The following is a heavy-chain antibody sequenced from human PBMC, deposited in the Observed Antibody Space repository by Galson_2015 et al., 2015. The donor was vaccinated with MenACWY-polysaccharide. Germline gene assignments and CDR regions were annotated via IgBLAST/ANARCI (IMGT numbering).Heavy chain of an antibody. J-gene: IGHJ4*02. CDR2: ISYDGSNK. Sequence: SLRLSCAASGFTFSSYAMHWVRQAPGKGLEWVAVISYDGSNKYYADSVKGRFTISRDNSKNTLYLQMSSLRAEDTAVYYCARDPAAAGHYFDYWGQGTLVTVSS. D-gene: IGHD6-13*01. V-gene: IGHV3-30-3*01. CDR3: ARDPAAAGHYFDY. CDR1: GFTFSSYA.